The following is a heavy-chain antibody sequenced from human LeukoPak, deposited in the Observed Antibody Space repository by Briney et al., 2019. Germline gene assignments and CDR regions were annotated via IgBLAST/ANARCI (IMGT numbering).Heavy chain of an antibody. V-gene: IGHV4-59*01. Sequence: PSETLSLTCTVSGGSISSYYWSWIRQPPGKGLEWIGYNYYSGSTNYNPSLKSRVTISVDTSKNQFSLKLSSVTAADTAVYYCAGDHRGDVPEGPNWFDPWGQGTLVTVS. CDR2: NYYSGST. D-gene: IGHD3-16*01. CDR1: GGSISSYY. J-gene: IGHJ5*02. CDR3: AGDHRGDVPEGPNWFDP.